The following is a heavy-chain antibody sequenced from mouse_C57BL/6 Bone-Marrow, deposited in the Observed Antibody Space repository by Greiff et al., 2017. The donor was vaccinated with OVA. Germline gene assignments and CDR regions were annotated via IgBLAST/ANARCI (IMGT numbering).Heavy chain of an antibody. CDR1: GYTFTSYW. D-gene: IGHD1-1*01. V-gene: IGHV1-69*01. J-gene: IGHJ1*03. CDR3: ARKGHYYGSSYRGYWYFDV. CDR2: IDPSDSYT. Sequence: VQLQQPGAELVMPGASVKLSCKASGYTFTSYWMHWVKQRPGQGLEWIGEIDPSDSYTNYNQKFKGKSTLTVDKSSSTAYMRLSSLTSEDSAVYYCARKGHYYGSSYRGYWYFDVWGTGTTVTVSS.